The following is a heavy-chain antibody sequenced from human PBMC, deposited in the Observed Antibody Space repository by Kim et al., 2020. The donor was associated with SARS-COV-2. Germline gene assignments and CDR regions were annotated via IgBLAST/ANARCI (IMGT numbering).Heavy chain of an antibody. CDR2: IIPILGIA. CDR3: AREAEPDIDIVVLAY. J-gene: IGHJ4*02. Sequence: SVKVSCKASGGTFSSYAISWVRQAPGQGLEWMGRIIPILGIANYAQKFQGRVTITADKSTSTAYMELSSLRSEDTAVYYCAREAEPDIDIVVLAYWGQGTLVTVSS. D-gene: IGHD2-15*01. CDR1: GGTFSSYA. V-gene: IGHV1-69*04.